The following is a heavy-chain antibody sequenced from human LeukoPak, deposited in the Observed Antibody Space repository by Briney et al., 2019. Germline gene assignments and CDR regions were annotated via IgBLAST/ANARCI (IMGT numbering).Heavy chain of an antibody. CDR3: ARDTGGYLRADY. J-gene: IGHJ4*02. Sequence: SETLSLTCTVSGGSISNGDYYWSWIRQPPGKGLEWIGYIYYSGSTYYNPSLKSRVIISVDTSKNQFSLKLSSVTAADTAVYYCARDTGGYLRADYWGQGTLVTVSS. D-gene: IGHD2-8*02. CDR2: IYYSGST. V-gene: IGHV4-30-4*01. CDR1: GGSISNGDYY.